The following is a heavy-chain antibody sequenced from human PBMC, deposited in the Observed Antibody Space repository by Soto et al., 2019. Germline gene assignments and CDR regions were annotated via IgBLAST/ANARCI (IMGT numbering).Heavy chain of an antibody. Sequence: EVQLVESGGGLVQPGGSLRLSCAASGFTFSSYWMSWVRRAPGKGLEWVANIKQDGSEKYYVDSVKGRCTISRDNAKNSLYLQMNSLRAEDTAVYYCARGGIAVADPPEYFQHWGQGTLVTVSS. CDR1: GFTFSSYW. CDR2: IKQDGSEK. J-gene: IGHJ1*01. D-gene: IGHD6-19*01. V-gene: IGHV3-7*01. CDR3: ARGGIAVADPPEYFQH.